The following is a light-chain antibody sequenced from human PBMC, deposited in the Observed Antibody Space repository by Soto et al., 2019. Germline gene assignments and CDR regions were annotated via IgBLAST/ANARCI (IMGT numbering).Light chain of an antibody. J-gene: IGLJ2*01. V-gene: IGLV2-14*01. Sequence: QSVLTQPASVSGSPGLSITISCTGTSSDVGGYNYVSWYQQHPGKAPKLMIYDVSNRPSGVSNRFSGSKSGNTASLTISGLQAEDEAEYYCSSYTSSSTYVVFGGGTKLTVL. CDR3: SSYTSSSTYVV. CDR2: DVS. CDR1: SSDVGGYNY.